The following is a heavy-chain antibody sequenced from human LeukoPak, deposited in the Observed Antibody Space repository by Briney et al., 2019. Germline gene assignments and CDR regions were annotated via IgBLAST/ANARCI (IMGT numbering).Heavy chain of an antibody. Sequence: ASVKVSCKASGYIFIGFVMHWVRLAPGQGLEWMGWINPSSGATNYAQNFQGRVTMTTDTSIGTAYMELGRLRSDDTAVYYCARTGMGGYYSYHHMDVWGKGTTVTVSS. CDR2: INPSSGAT. CDR3: ARTGMGGYYSYHHMDV. D-gene: IGHD7-27*01. J-gene: IGHJ6*03. V-gene: IGHV1-2*02. CDR1: GYIFIGFV.